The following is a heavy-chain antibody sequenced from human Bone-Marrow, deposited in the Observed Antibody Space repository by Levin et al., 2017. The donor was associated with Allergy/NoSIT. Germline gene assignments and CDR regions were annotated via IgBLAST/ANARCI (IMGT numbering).Heavy chain of an antibody. V-gene: IGHV4-59*01. Sequence: SETLSLTCTVSGGSFSGYYWSWVRQPPGKGLEWVGHIFYSGSTNYNPSLKSRVSISINTSKKQFSLNLTSVTAADTALYCRARSVGAELDYWGQGALVTVAS. CDR2: IFYSGST. J-gene: IGHJ4*02. D-gene: IGHD3-10*01. CDR3: ARSVGAELDY. CDR1: GGSFSGYY.